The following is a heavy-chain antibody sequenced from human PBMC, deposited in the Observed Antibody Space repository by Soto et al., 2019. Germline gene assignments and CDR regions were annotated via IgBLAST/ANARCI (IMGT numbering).Heavy chain of an antibody. CDR3: ARGGGGTTVISFIYLDS. V-gene: IGHV1-46*01. D-gene: IGHD4-17*01. Sequence: ASVKVSCKASGYTFTSYYMHWVRQAPGQGLEWMGIINPSGGSTSYAQKFQGRVTMTRDTSTSTVYMELSSLRSEDTAVYYCARGGGGTTVISFIYLDSWGQGTLGTVSS. CDR1: GYTFTSYY. CDR2: INPSGGST. J-gene: IGHJ4*02.